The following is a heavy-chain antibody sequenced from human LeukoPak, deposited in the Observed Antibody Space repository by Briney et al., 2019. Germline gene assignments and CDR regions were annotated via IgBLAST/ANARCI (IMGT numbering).Heavy chain of an antibody. J-gene: IGHJ6*03. CDR1: GYTFSDYY. Sequence: ASVKVSCKASGYTFSDYYIHWVRQAPGQGLEWMGWINPNSGGTDYAQKFQGRVTMTRDTSINTAYMDLSRLTSDDTAVYYCARAYCSTTTCPRGYYHYSVDVWGKGTTVTVSS. D-gene: IGHD2-2*01. CDR3: ARAYCSTTTCPRGYYHYSVDV. V-gene: IGHV1-2*02. CDR2: INPNSGGT.